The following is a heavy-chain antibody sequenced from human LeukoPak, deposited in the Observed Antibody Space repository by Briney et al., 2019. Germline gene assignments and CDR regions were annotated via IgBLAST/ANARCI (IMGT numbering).Heavy chain of an antibody. Sequence: GGSLRLSCAASGFTVSSNYVSWVRQAPGKGLEWVSGISWNSGSIDYADAVKGRFTISRDNAKNSLYLQMNSLRSEDTALYYCAKAHTYDFWSGSYFDYWGQGTLVTVSS. CDR3: AKAHTYDFWSGSYFDY. D-gene: IGHD3-3*01. V-gene: IGHV3-9*01. CDR1: GFTVSSNY. CDR2: ISWNSGSI. J-gene: IGHJ4*02.